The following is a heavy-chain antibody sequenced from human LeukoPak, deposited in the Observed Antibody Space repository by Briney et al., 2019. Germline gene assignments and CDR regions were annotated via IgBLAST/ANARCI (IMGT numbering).Heavy chain of an antibody. D-gene: IGHD4-17*01. CDR2: IWYDGSNK. V-gene: IGHV3-33*01. J-gene: IGHJ6*02. Sequence: GGSLRLSCAASGFTFSSYGMHWVRQAPGKGLEWVAVIWYDGSNKYYADSVKGRFTISRDNSKSTLYLQMNSLRAEDTAVYYCARETTHPPYYYYGMDVWGQGTTVTVSS. CDR3: ARETTHPPYYYYGMDV. CDR1: GFTFSSYG.